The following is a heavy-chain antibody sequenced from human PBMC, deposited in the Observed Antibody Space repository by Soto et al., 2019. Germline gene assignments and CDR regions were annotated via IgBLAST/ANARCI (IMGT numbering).Heavy chain of an antibody. CDR1: RFTLSSYA. CDR3: ARKRGYSGYDPLARNWFDP. J-gene: IGHJ5*02. V-gene: IGHV3-30-3*01. D-gene: IGHD5-12*01. Sequence: PGGSLRLSCAASRFTLSSYAMHWVRQAPGKGLEWVAVISYDGSNKYYADSVKGRFTISRDNSKNTLYLQMNSLRAEDTAVYYCARKRGYSGYDPLARNWFDPWGQGA. CDR2: ISYDGSNK.